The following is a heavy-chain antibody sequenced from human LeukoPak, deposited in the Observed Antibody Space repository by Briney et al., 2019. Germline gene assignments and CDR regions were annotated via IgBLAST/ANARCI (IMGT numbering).Heavy chain of an antibody. CDR2: IYPGDSDT. CDR1: GYSFTSYW. Sequence: GESLKISCKGSGYSFTSYWIGWGRQMPGKGLEWMGIIYPGDSDTRYSPSFQGQVTISADKSISTAYLQWSSLKASDTAMYYCARPRTGLSSGWQKTFDYWGQGTLVTVSS. CDR3: ARPRTGLSSGWQKTFDY. J-gene: IGHJ4*02. D-gene: IGHD6-19*01. V-gene: IGHV5-51*01.